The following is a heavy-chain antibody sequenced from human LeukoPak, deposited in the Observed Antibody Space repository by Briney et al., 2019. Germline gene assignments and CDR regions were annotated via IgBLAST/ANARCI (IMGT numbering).Heavy chain of an antibody. V-gene: IGHV1-46*01. CDR2: INPSGGST. D-gene: IGHD3-3*01. CDR3: AKSLRGDFWSGYYTGPFY. CDR1: GYTFTSYY. J-gene: IGHJ4*02. Sequence: ASVKVSCKASGYTFTSYYMHWVRQAPGQGLEWMGIINPSGGSTSYAQKFQGRVTMTRDTSTSTVYMELSSLRSEDTAVYYCAKSLRGDFWSGYYTGPFYWGQGTLVTVSS.